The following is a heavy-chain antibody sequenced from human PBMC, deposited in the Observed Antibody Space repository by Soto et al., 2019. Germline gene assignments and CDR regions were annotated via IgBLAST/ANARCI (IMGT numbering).Heavy chain of an antibody. CDR3: ARDQFDYYYYMDV. V-gene: IGHV3-7*01. CDR1: GFTFSSYW. Sequence: ESGGGLVQPGGSLRLSCAASGFTFSSYWMSWVRQAPGKGLEWVANIKQDGSEKYYVDSVKGRFTISRDNAKNSLYLQMNSLRAEDTAVYYCARDQFDYYYYMDVWGKGTTVTVSS. J-gene: IGHJ6*03. CDR2: IKQDGSEK. D-gene: IGHD3-16*01.